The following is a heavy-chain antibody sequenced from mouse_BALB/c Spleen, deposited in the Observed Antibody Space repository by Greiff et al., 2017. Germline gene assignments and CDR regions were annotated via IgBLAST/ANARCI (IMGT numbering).Heavy chain of an antibody. J-gene: IGHJ3*01. Sequence: DVQLQESGPGLVKPSQSLSLTCSVTGYSITSGYYWNWIRQFPGNKLEWMGYISYDGSNNYNPSLKNRISITRDTSKNQFFLKLNSVTTEDTATYYCAREGEYGGFAYWGQGTLVTVSA. CDR2: ISYDGSN. D-gene: IGHD5-1*01. CDR1: GYSITSGYY. V-gene: IGHV3-6*02. CDR3: AREGEYGGFAY.